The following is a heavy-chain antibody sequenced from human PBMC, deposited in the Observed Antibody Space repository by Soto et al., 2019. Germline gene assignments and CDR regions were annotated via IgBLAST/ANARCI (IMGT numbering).Heavy chain of an antibody. V-gene: IGHV4-31*03. D-gene: IGHD3-10*01. CDR3: ARFGHSITMVRGVNSYFDY. CDR2: IYYSGST. CDR1: GGSISSGGYY. J-gene: IGHJ4*02. Sequence: SETLSLTCTVSGGSISSGGYYWSWIRQHPGKGLEWIGYIYYSGSTYYNPSLKSRVTISVDTSKNQFSLKLSSVTAADTAVYYCARFGHSITMVRGVNSYFDYWGQGTLVTVSS.